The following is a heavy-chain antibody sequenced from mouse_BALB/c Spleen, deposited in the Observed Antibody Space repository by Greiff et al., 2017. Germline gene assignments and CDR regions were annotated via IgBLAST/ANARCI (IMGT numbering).Heavy chain of an antibody. CDR3: ARPYYDYDDMDY. J-gene: IGHJ4*01. CDR1: GYTFTSYY. CDR2: IYPGNVNT. D-gene: IGHD2-10*01. V-gene: IGHV1S56*01. Sequence: VQLQQSGPELVKPGASVRISCKASGYTFTSYYIHWVKQRPGQGLEWIGWIYPGNVNTKYNEKFKGKATLTADKSSSTAYMQLSSLTSEDSAVYFCARPYYDYDDMDYWGQGTSVTVSS.